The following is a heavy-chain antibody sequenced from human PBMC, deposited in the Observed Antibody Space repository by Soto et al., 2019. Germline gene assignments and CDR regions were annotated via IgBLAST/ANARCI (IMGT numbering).Heavy chain of an antibody. Sequence: GGSLRLSCGASGFTFSSYAMAWVRQAPGKGLEWVSGISGSGGSTYYADYVRGRFTISRDNSKSTLYLQMNSLRAEDTAIYYCAKDNGRGHIAVTSWGQGTLVTVSS. CDR1: GFTFSSYA. CDR3: AKDNGRGHIAVTS. D-gene: IGHD6-19*01. V-gene: IGHV3-23*01. J-gene: IGHJ5*02. CDR2: ISGSGGST.